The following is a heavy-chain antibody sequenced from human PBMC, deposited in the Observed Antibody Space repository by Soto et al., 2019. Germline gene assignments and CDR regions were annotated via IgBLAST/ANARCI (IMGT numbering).Heavy chain of an antibody. CDR1: GFSFSTYP. V-gene: IGHV3-23*01. CDR2: ISGSGDKT. D-gene: IGHD4-17*01. CDR3: AKILSTVTTYYYGMDA. Sequence: GGSLRLSCAASGFSFSTYPMVWVRQAPGKRLEAVSSISGSGDKTYYKDSVKGRFTISRDNPKNTVDLQMNSLRPEDTAVYYCAKILSTVTTYYYGMDAWGQGTTVTVCS. J-gene: IGHJ6*02.